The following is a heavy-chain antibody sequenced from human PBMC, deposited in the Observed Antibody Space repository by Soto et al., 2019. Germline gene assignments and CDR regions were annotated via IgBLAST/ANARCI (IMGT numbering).Heavy chain of an antibody. J-gene: IGHJ4*02. CDR3: GTSPNVVLWFGRPGVFDY. CDR2: ISSSGSYI. D-gene: IGHD3-10*01. V-gene: IGHV3-21*01. CDR1: GFTFTTYS. Sequence: EVQLVESGGGLVKPGGPLRLSCAASGFTFTTYSMTWVRQAPGKGLEWVSSISSSGSYIYYADSVKGRFTISRDNAKNSPYLKMNSMRPEDPAVYYFGTSPNVVLWFGRPGVFDYWGQGTLVTVSS.